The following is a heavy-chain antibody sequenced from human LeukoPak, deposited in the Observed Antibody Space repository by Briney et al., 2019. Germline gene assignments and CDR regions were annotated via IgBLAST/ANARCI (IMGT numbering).Heavy chain of an antibody. V-gene: IGHV1-8*01. CDR2: MNPNSGNT. Sequence: GASVKVSCKASGYTFTSYDINWVRQATGQGLEWMGWMNPNSGNTGYAQKFQGRVTMTRNTSISTAYMELSSLRSEDTAVYYCARVQYSGSYYDGWFDPWGQGTLVTVSS. CDR3: ARVQYSGSYYDGWFDP. D-gene: IGHD1-26*01. J-gene: IGHJ5*02. CDR1: GYTFTSYD.